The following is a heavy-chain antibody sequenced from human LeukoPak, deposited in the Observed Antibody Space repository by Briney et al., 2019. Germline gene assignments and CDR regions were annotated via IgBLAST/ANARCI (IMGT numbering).Heavy chain of an antibody. J-gene: IGHJ6*03. CDR1: GYSISSGYY. Sequence: SETLSLTCTVSGYSISSGYYWGWIRQPPGNGLEWIGSIYHSGSTYYNPSLKSRVTISVDTSKNQFSLKLSSVTAADTAVYYCARDGYSGYDYYYYYMDVWGKGTTVSVSS. D-gene: IGHD5-12*01. CDR3: ARDGYSGYDYYYYYMDV. CDR2: IYHSGST. V-gene: IGHV4-38-2*02.